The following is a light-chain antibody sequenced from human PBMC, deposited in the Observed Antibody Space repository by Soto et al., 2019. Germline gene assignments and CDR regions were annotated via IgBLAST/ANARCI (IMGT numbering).Light chain of an antibody. Sequence: DLQMTQSPSTLSASIGDRVTITCRTSQSVDSWLAWYQQKPGKAPKLLIYKASSLQTGVPSRFSGNGSGTEFTLTISSLQPDDFATYYCQHYNDYSRMFGQGTKVEIK. CDR2: KAS. CDR1: QSVDSW. J-gene: IGKJ1*01. V-gene: IGKV1-5*03. CDR3: QHYNDYSRM.